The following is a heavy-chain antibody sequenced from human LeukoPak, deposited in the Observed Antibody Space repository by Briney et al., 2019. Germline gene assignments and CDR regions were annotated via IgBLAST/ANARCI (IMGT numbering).Heavy chain of an antibody. CDR1: GFTFSSYA. V-gene: IGHV3-23*01. D-gene: IGHD2-2*01. J-gene: IGHJ6*03. CDR3: AKSGPAAMRGTYYYMDV. Sequence: GGSLRLSCAASGFTFSSYAMNWVRQAPGKGLEWVSTLTGSGVDTYYADSVKGRFTISRDNSENTLYLQMNSLRAEDTAVYFCAKSGPAAMRGTYYYMDVCGKGTTVTVSS. CDR2: LTGSGVDT.